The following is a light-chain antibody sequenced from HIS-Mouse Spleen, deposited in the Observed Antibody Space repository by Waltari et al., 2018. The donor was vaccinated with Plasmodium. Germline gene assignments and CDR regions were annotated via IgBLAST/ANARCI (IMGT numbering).Light chain of an antibody. V-gene: IGKV1-33*01. Sequence: DIQMTQSPSSLSASVGDRVTLTCQASQDISNYLNWYQQKPGKAPKLLIYDASNLETGVPSRFSGSGSETDFTFTISSLQPEDIATYYCQQYDNLPPLFTFGPGTKVDIK. CDR1: QDISNY. CDR3: QQYDNLPPLFT. CDR2: DAS. J-gene: IGKJ3*01.